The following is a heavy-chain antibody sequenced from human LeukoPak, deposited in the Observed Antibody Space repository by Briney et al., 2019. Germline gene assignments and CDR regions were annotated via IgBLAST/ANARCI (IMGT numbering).Heavy chain of an antibody. CDR3: TRGAAGILLGT. D-gene: IGHD6-13*01. Sequence: ASVKVSCKASGYAFTTYDINWVRQATGQGLEWMGWMNPNSGNTGYAQKFQGRVTMTRDISINTAYMELSSLRSEDTAVYYCTRGAAGILLGTWGQGTLVTVSS. CDR1: GYAFTTYD. V-gene: IGHV1-8*01. CDR2: MNPNSGNT. J-gene: IGHJ5*02.